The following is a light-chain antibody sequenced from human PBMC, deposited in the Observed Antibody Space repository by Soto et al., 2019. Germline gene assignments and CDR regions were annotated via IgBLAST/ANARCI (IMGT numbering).Light chain of an antibody. CDR1: QTISRW. Sequence: DIQMTQSPSTLSGSVGDRATITCRASQTISRWLDWYQQKPGKAPKLLIYKAFTLKSGVTSRFSGSGSGTEFTLTISSLQPDDFATYYCQRYDSYSEAFGEGTKVELK. J-gene: IGKJ1*01. V-gene: IGKV1-5*03. CDR2: KAF. CDR3: QRYDSYSEA.